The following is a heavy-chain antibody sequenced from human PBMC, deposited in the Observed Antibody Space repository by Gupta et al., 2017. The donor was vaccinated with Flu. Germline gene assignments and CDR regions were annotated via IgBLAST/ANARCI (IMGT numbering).Heavy chain of an antibody. V-gene: IGHV3-11*01. J-gene: IGHJ6*03. CDR3: AGSATWAGGYMDG. Sequence: YMRWVRQAPRKGLEGVSYIRNSGDAIYYADSVKGRFNSSRDNAKNSLYLQMDSLTVDDTAVYYGAGSATWAGGYMDGWGKGTTVTVSS. D-gene: IGHD3-10*01. CDR1: Y. CDR2: IRNSGDAI.